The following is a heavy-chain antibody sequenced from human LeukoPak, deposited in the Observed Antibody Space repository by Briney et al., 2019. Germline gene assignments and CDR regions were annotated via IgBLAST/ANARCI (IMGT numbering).Heavy chain of an antibody. V-gene: IGHV3-21*01. CDR1: GFTFSSYS. D-gene: IGHD6-13*01. J-gene: IGHJ4*02. CDR2: ISSSSSYI. Sequence: PGGSLRLSCAASGFTFSSYSMNWVRQAPGKGLEWVPSISSSSSYIYYADSVKGRFTISRDNAKSSLYLQVNSLRAEDTAVYYCARGPIAAAGTAELWGQGTLVTVSS. CDR3: ARGPIAAAGTAEL.